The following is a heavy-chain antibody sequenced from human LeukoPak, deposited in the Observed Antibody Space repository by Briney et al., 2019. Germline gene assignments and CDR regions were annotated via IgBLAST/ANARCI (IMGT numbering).Heavy chain of an antibody. J-gene: IGHJ6*01. CDR2: INPNSGGT. CDR3: ARADGSSSFRIYYYYYGMDV. V-gene: IGHV1-2*02. CDR1: GYTFTGYY. D-gene: IGHD6-13*01. Sequence: ASVKASCKASGYTFTGYYMHWVRQAPGQGLEWMGWINPNSGGTNYAQKFQGRVTMTRDTSISTAYMELSRLRSDDTAVYYCARADGSSSFRIYYYYYGMDVWGQGTTVTVSS.